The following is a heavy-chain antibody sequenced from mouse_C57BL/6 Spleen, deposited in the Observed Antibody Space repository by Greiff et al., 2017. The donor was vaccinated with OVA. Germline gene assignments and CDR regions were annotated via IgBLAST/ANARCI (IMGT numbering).Heavy chain of an antibody. CDR3: ALNDYGSSSAYAMDY. CDR2: INPNNGGT. V-gene: IGHV1-22*01. J-gene: IGHJ4*01. D-gene: IGHD1-1*01. CDR1: GYTFTDYN. Sequence: VQLQQSGPELVKPGASVKMSCKASGYTFTDYNMHWVKQSHGKSLEWIGYINPNNGGTSYNQKFKGKATLTVNKSSSTAYMALSSLTSEDSAVYDCALNDYGSSSAYAMDYWGQGTSVTVSA.